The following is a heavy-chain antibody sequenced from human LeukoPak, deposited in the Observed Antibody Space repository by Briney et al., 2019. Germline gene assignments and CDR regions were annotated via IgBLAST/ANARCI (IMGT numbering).Heavy chain of an antibody. D-gene: IGHD3-3*01. J-gene: IGHJ4*02. Sequence: SETLSLTCTVSGGSISSGGYSWSWIRQHPGKGLEWIGYIYYSGSTNYNPSLKSRVTISVDTSKNQFSLKLSSVTAADTAVYYCAGSITIFGVVIGPTFDYWGQGTLVTVSS. CDR2: IYYSGST. CDR3: AGSITIFGVVIGPTFDY. CDR1: GGSISSGGYS. V-gene: IGHV4-61*08.